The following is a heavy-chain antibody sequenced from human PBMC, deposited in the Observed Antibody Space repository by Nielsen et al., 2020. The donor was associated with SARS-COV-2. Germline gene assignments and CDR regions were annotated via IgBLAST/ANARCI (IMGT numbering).Heavy chain of an antibody. CDR3: AKDLGSSGYYDY. J-gene: IGHJ4*02. Sequence: GGSLRLSCAASGFTFSSYAMSWVRQAPGKGLEWVSAISGSGGSTYYADSVKGRFTISRDNSKNTMYLQMNSLRAEDTAVYYCAKDLGSSGYYDYWGQGTLVTVSS. CDR1: GFTFSSYA. CDR2: ISGSGGST. V-gene: IGHV3-23*01. D-gene: IGHD3-22*01.